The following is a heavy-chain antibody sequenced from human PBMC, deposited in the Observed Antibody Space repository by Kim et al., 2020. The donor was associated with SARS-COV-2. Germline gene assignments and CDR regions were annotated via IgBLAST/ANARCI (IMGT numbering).Heavy chain of an antibody. CDR1: GGSVSSGSYY. CDR2: IYYSGST. Sequence: SETLSLTCTVSGGSVSSGSYYWSWIRQPPGKGLEWIGYIYYSGSTNYNPSLKSRVTISVDTSKNQFSLKLSSVTAADTAVYYCARDVYYGWGSYYKRYYYYGMDVWGQGTTVTVSS. V-gene: IGHV4-61*01. CDR3: ARDVYYGWGSYYKRYYYYGMDV. D-gene: IGHD3-10*01. J-gene: IGHJ6*02.